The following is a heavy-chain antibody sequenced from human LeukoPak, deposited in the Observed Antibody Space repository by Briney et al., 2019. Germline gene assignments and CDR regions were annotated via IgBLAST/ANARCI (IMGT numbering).Heavy chain of an antibody. CDR1: GYTFSRYW. Sequence: GGSLRLSCAGSGYTFSRYWIHWVRQAPGKGLEWVSYISGSSSYTNHADSVKGRFTISRDNARNSLYLQMNSLRAEDTALYYCARALRLGELSTWGQGTMVTVSS. CDR2: ISGSSSYT. V-gene: IGHV3-21*05. D-gene: IGHD3-16*02. CDR3: ARALRLGELST. J-gene: IGHJ3*01.